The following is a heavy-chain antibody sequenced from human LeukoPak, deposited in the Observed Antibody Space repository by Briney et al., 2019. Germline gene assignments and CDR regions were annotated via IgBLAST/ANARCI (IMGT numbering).Heavy chain of an antibody. J-gene: IGHJ4*01. D-gene: IGHD3-22*01. Sequence: GGSLRLSCATSGFIFRNYWMTWVRQTPGKGLEWVASITHDGSDKYYVDSVKGRFIISRDNGDNSLYLQMDSLRVADTAPYYCARAPDSSGWHFDYWGHGTLVSVSS. CDR1: GFIFRNYW. CDR2: ITHDGSDK. V-gene: IGHV3-7*01. CDR3: ARAPDSSGWHFDY.